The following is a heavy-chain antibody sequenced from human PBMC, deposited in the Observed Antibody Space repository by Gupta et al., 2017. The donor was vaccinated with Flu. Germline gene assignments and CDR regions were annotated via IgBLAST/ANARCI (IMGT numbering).Heavy chain of an antibody. J-gene: IGHJ6*02. CDR1: GGSFSGYY. Sequence: QVQLQQWGAGLLKPSETLSLTCAVYGGSFSGYYWSWIRQPPGKGLEWIGEINHSGSTNYNPSLKSRVTISVDTSKNQFSLKLSSVTAADTAVYYCARERVGDYYGMDVWGQGTTVTVSS. CDR2: INHSGST. V-gene: IGHV4-34*01. D-gene: IGHD2-15*01. CDR3: ARERVGDYYGMDV.